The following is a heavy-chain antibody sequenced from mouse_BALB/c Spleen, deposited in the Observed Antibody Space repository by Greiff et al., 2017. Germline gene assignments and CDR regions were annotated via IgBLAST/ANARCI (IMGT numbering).Heavy chain of an antibody. CDR2: ISYDGSN. Sequence: ESGPGLVKPSQSLSLTCSVTGYSITSGYYWNWIRQFPGNKLEWMGYISYDGSNNYNPSLKNRISITRDTSKNQFFLKLNSVTTEDTATYYCARGGYYDYDFAYWGQGTLVTVSA. D-gene: IGHD2-4*01. CDR1: GYSITSGYY. V-gene: IGHV3-6*02. J-gene: IGHJ3*01. CDR3: ARGGYYDYDFAY.